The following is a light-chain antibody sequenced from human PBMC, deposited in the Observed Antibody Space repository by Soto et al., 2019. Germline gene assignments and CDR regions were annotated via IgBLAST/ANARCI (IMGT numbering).Light chain of an antibody. J-gene: IGLJ1*01. V-gene: IGLV1-40*01. Sequence: QSVLTQPPSVSGAPGQRVTLSCAGSSSNIGAGYDVHWYQQLPGTAPKLLIYDNSNRPSGVPDRFSGSKSGTSASLAITGLQAEDEADYYCQSYDSSLSAYVFGTGTKVTVL. CDR1: SSNIGAGYD. CDR3: QSYDSSLSAYV. CDR2: DNS.